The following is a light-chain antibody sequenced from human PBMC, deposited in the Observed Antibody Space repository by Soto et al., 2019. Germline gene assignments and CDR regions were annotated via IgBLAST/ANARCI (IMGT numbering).Light chain of an antibody. CDR3: QSHDNSLSGSKV. V-gene: IGLV1-40*01. J-gene: IGLJ2*01. CDR1: SSNIGAGYD. Sequence: QPVLTQPPSVSGAPGQRVTISCTGSSSNIGAGYDVHWYQQLPGTAPKLLIYGNSNRPSGVPDRFSGSKSGTSASLAITGLQAEDEADYYCQSHDNSLSGSKVFGGGTQLTVL. CDR2: GNS.